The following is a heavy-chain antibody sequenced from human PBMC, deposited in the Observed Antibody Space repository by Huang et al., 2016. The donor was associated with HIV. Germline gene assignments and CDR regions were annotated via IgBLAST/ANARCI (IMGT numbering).Heavy chain of an antibody. J-gene: IGHJ4*02. CDR1: GFTFKDAW. D-gene: IGHD6-25*01. Sequence: EVQLVESGGGLVKPGGSLRLSCAASGFTFKDAWMSGVRQTPGKGLGWFGLMKTKDDGGTTDYAAPVKGRFSMSRDESKNTFYLQMNSLKSEDTAVYYCTTWARTSAGGNWGQGTLVSVSS. CDR2: MKTKDDGGTT. CDR3: TTWARTSAGGN. V-gene: IGHV3-15*01.